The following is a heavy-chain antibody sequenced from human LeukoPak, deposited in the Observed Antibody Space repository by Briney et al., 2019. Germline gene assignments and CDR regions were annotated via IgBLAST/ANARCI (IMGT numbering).Heavy chain of an antibody. V-gene: IGHV3-49*04. Sequence: AGGSLRLSCAASGFNFGDYPMSWVRQAPGKGLEWVGFIRSKAFGEITEYAASVEGRFTIARDDSKSIAYLQMNSLKTEDTAVYYCIEGVDPLDSWGQGTLVTVSS. J-gene: IGHJ4*02. CDR3: IEGVDPLDS. CDR1: GFNFGDYP. CDR2: IRSKAFGEIT. D-gene: IGHD2-15*01.